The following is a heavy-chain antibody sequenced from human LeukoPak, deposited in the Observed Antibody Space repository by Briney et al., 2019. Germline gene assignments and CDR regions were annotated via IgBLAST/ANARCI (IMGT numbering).Heavy chain of an antibody. J-gene: IGHJ6*02. CDR2: ISAYNGNT. Sequence: GASVKVSCKASGYTFTSYGISWVRQAPGQGLEWMGWISAYNGNTNYAQKLQGRVTMTTDTSTSTAYMELRSLRSDDTAVYYCARGGYCSSTSCYSSHYYYYGMDVWGQGTTVTVSS. CDR1: GYTFTSYG. D-gene: IGHD2-2*03. V-gene: IGHV1-18*01. CDR3: ARGGYCSSTSCYSSHYYYYGMDV.